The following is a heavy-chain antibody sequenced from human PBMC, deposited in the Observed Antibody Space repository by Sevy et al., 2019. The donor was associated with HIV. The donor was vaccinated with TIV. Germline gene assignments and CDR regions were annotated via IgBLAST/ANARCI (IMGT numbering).Heavy chain of an antibody. V-gene: IGHV5-51*04. J-gene: IGHJ5*02. CDR1: GYSFTSYW. D-gene: IGHD3-22*01. CDR2: IYPADSDI. CDR3: SRWATYYCDTSGFKYFDR. Sequence: GESLKISCKGSGYSFTSYWIGWVRQIPGKGLEWMGIIYPADSDIRYSPSFQVQVTISADKPISTAYLQWSSLKASDTAMYYCSRWATYYCDTSGFKYFDRWGQGTLVTVSS.